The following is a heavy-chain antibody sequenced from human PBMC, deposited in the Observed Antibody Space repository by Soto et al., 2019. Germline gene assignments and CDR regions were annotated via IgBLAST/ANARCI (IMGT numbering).Heavy chain of an antibody. CDR3: ARDGLLGYFDY. CDR2: ISYDGSNK. CDR1: GFTFSSYA. D-gene: IGHD3-16*01. V-gene: IGHV3-30-3*01. Sequence: QVQLVESGGGVVQPGRSLRLSCAASGFTFSSYAMHWVRQAPGKGLEWVAVISYDGSNKYYADSVKGRFTISRDNSKNTLYLQMNSLRAEDTAVYYCARDGLLGYFDYWGQGTLVTVYS. J-gene: IGHJ4*02.